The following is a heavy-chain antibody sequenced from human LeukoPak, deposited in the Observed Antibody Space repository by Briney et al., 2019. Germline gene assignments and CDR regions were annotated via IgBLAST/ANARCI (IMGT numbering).Heavy chain of an antibody. CDR3: AKFRYHSNDNNYLDFNY. Sequence: GESLRLSCAASGFTFSSYAMGWVRQAPGKGREWVSSVSGSGGHTYFADSVKGRFTISRDNSKNTLDLQMNSLKVEDTAVYYCAKFRYHSNDNNYLDFNYWGQGTLVTVSS. D-gene: IGHD3-22*01. V-gene: IGHV3-23*01. CDR2: VSGSGGHT. CDR1: GFTFSSYA. J-gene: IGHJ4*02.